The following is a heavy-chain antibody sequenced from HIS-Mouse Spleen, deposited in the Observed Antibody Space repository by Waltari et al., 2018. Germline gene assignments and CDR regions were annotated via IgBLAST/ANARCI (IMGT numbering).Heavy chain of an antibody. CDR1: GGSFSGYY. CDR3: AREGRYDFWSGYYMPDFDY. J-gene: IGHJ4*02. CDR2: INHSGST. V-gene: IGHV4-34*01. Sequence: QVQLQQWGAGLLKPSETLSLPCAVYGGSFSGYYWSWIRQPPGKGLEWIGEINHSGSTNYNPSLKSRVTISVDTSKNQFSLKLSSVTAADTAVYYCAREGRYDFWSGYYMPDFDYWGQGTLVTVSS. D-gene: IGHD3-3*01.